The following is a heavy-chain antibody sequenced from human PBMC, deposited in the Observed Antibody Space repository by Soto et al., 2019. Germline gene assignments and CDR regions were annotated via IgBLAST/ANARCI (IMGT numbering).Heavy chain of an antibody. V-gene: IGHV3-48*01. CDR1: GLTFSTSN. J-gene: IGHJ4*02. CDR3: ARGWSMVTSDY. CDR2: ISSSGSTR. Sequence: GGSLRLSCAASGLTFSTSNMKWVRQAPGKGLQWVSYISSSGSTRYYADSVKGRFTVSRDNAKNSLYLQMDSLRAEDTAVYYCARGWSMVTSDYWGQGTLVTVSS. D-gene: IGHD2-21*02.